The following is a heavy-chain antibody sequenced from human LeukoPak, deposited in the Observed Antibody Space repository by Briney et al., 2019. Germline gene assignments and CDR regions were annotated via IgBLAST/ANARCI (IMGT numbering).Heavy chain of an antibody. D-gene: IGHD5-12*01. J-gene: IGHJ4*02. CDR2: IYYSGST. Sequence: SQTLSLTCTVSGGSISSGGYYWSWIRQHPGKGLEWLGYIYYSGSTYYNPSLKGRVTISVDKSKNQFSLKLSSVTAADTAVYYCARQNSGYDLGPFAYWGQGRLVTVSS. V-gene: IGHV4-31*03. CDR1: GGSISSGGYY. CDR3: ARQNSGYDLGPFAY.